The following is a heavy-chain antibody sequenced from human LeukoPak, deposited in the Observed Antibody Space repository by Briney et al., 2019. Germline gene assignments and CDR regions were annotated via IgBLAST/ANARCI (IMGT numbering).Heavy chain of an antibody. D-gene: IGHD3-10*01. CDR2: ISAYNGNT. J-gene: IGHJ6*03. CDR1: GYTFTSYG. Sequence: ASVKVSCKASGYTFTSYGISWVRQAPGQGLEWMGWISAYNGNTNYAQKLQGRVTMTTDTSTSTAYMELSSLRSEDTAVYYCARVFAGNYFYYYYYMDVWGKGTTVTVSS. CDR3: ARVFAGNYFYYYYYMDV. V-gene: IGHV1-18*01.